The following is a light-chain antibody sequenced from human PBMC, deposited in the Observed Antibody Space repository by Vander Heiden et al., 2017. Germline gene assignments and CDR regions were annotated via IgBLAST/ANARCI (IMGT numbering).Light chain of an antibody. J-gene: IGLJ1*01. CDR2: SNN. CDR3: YAWDDSLNGPLYV. CDR1: RSNIGSNT. V-gene: IGLV1-44*01. Sequence: QSVLTQPPSASRTPGQRVNLSCSGSRSNIGSNTVNWYQQLPRTAPNLLIFSNNQRPSGVPGRFAGSKSGTSASLAITALQAEEEADDYCYAWDDSLNGPLYVFGTGTKVTVL.